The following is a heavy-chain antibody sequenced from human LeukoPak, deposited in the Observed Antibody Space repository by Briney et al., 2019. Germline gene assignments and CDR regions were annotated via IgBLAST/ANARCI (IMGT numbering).Heavy chain of an antibody. CDR3: ARGVIAAAEDNYYYYYGLDV. J-gene: IGHJ6*02. CDR2: ISYDGSNK. Sequence: PGGSLRLSCAASGFTFSSYGMHWVRQAPGKGLEWVAVISYDGSNKYYADSVKGRFTISRDNSKNTLYLQMNSLRAEDTAVYYCARGVIAAAEDNYYYYYGLDVWGQGTTVTVSS. CDR1: GFTFSSYG. V-gene: IGHV3-33*01. D-gene: IGHD6-13*01.